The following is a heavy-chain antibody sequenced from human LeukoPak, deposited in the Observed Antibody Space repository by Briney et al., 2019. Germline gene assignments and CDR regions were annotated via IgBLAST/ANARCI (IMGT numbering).Heavy chain of an antibody. CDR1: GDTFTSYG. CDR2: ISAYNGNT. D-gene: IGHD3-22*01. Sequence: ASVKVSCKASGDTFTSYGISWVRQAPGQRLEWMGWISAYNGNTNYAQKLQGRVTMTTDTSTSTAYMELRSLRSDDTAVYYCARAVTMTSFDYWGQGTLVTVSS. J-gene: IGHJ4*02. CDR3: ARAVTMTSFDY. V-gene: IGHV1-18*01.